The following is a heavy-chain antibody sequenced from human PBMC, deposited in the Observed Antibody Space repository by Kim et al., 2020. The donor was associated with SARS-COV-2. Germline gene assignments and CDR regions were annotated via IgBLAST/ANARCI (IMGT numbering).Heavy chain of an antibody. D-gene: IGHD3-10*01. CDR2: INAGNGNT. V-gene: IGHV1-3*01. Sequence: ASVKVSCKASGYTFTSYAMHWVRQAPGQRLEWMGWINAGNGNTKYSQKFQGRVTITRDTSASTAYMELSSLRSEDTAVYYCARDLGLLWFGESTHNWFDPWGQGTLVTVSS. J-gene: IGHJ5*02. CDR1: GYTFTSYA. CDR3: ARDLGLLWFGESTHNWFDP.